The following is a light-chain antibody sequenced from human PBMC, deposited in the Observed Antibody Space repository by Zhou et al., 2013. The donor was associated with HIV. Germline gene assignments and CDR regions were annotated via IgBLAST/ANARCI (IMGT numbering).Light chain of an antibody. CDR2: DSN. J-gene: IGLJ3*02. CDR3: GTWDRSLSVGV. V-gene: IGLV1-51*01. Sequence: QSVLTQPPSVSATPGQNVTISCSGDSLEFSSVSWFLQLPGTAPKLIIYDSNKRPSGIADRFSAFKSGTSATLVITGLQTGDEADYYCGTWDRSLSVGVFGGRSRLTVV. CDR1: SLEFSS.